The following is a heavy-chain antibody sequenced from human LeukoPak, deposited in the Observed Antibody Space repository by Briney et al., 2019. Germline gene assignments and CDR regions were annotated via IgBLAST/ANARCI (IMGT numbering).Heavy chain of an antibody. J-gene: IGHJ4*02. CDR1: GGSISSYY. V-gene: IGHV4-59*01. CDR2: IYYTGST. CDR3: AREVFGVARAFDS. D-gene: IGHD3-3*01. Sequence: SETLSLTCTVSGGSISSYYLSWIRQPPGKGLEWIGYIYYTGSTNYNPSLKSRVTISVDTSKNQFSLKLRSVTAADTALYYCAREVFGVARAFDSWGQGTLVTVSS.